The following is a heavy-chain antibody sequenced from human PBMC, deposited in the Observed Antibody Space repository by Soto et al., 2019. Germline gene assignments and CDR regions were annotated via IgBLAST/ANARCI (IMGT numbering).Heavy chain of an antibody. Sequence: EVQLLESGGGLVQPGVSLRLSCEASGFSFTNYALSWVRQAPGKGLEWVSTFSAGGRAYYADSVKGRFTIAKDISKTTLHLQASALRAEHTAVYYCATESMPEHSGVPLFAYRCQGTRVSVSS. V-gene: IGHV3-23*01. J-gene: IGHJ4*02. D-gene: IGHD4-17*01. CDR2: FSAGGRA. CDR3: ATESMPEHSGVPLFAY. CDR1: GFSFTNYA.